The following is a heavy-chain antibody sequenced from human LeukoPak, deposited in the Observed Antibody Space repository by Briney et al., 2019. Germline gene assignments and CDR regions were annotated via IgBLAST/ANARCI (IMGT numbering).Heavy chain of an antibody. CDR3: ARDRTVVRSGNWFDP. CDR1: GFTFNTYT. J-gene: IGHJ5*02. Sequence: GGSLRLSCAASGFTFNTYTMNWVRQAPGKGLEWVSYISGSSGIIDYADSVKGRFTISRDNSKNTLYLQMNSLRAEDTAVYYRARDRTVVRSGNWFDPWGQGTLVTVSS. D-gene: IGHD4-23*01. V-gene: IGHV3-48*01. CDR2: ISGSSGII.